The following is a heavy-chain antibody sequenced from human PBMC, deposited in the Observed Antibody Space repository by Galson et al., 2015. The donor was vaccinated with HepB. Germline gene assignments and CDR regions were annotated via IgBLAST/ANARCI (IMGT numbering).Heavy chain of an antibody. V-gene: IGHV3-33*08. Sequence: SLRLSCAASGFTFSRNGMHRVRQAPGKGLEWVAVIWHDGSNSYYADSVKGRFTISRDNSKNTLYLQMNSLRAEDTAVYYCAREDADIAAMTLDHWGQGTLVTASS. CDR1: GFTFSRNG. D-gene: IGHD6-25*01. CDR2: IWHDGSNS. CDR3: AREDADIAAMTLDH. J-gene: IGHJ4*02.